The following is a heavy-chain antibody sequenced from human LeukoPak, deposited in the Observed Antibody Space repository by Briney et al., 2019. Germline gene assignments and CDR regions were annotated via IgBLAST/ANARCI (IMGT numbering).Heavy chain of an antibody. V-gene: IGHV4-39*01. CDR1: GGSISSSSYY. Sequence: PSETLSLTCTVSGGSISSSSYYWGWIRQPPGKGLEWIGSFYYSGSTYYNPSLKSRVTISVNTSKNQFSLKLSSVTAADTAVYFCARQVGSSRYYFDNWGQGTLVTVSS. CDR2: FYYSGST. CDR3: ARQVGSSRYYFDN. J-gene: IGHJ4*02. D-gene: IGHD6-13*01.